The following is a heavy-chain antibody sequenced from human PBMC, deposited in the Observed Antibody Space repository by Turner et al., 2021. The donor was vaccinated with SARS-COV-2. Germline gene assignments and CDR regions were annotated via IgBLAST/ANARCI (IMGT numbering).Heavy chain of an antibody. CDR2: INPNSGGT. J-gene: IGHJ6*02. V-gene: IGHV1-2*02. CDR1: GSTFTGYY. D-gene: IGHD4-17*01. CDR3: ARGASVTPDRYYYYYFGMDV. Sequence: QVQLVQSGADVKKPGASVTVSCHASGSTFTGYYMHWVRQAPGQGLEWMGWINPNSGGTNYAQKFQGRVTMTRDTSISTAYLELSRLRSDDTAVYDCARGASVTPDRYYYYYFGMDVWGQGTTVTVS.